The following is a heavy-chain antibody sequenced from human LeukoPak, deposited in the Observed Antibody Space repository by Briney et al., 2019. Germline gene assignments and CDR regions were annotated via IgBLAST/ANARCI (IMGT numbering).Heavy chain of an antibody. CDR1: GDSISSSSYY. D-gene: IGHD3-22*01. V-gene: IGHV4-39*07. Sequence: SETLSLTCTVSGDSISSSSYYWGWIRQPPGKGLEWIGSIYYSGSTYYNPSLKGRVTISVDTSKNQFSLKLSSVTAADTAVYYCARFDYYDSSGSDYWGQGTLVTVSS. J-gene: IGHJ4*02. CDR2: IYYSGST. CDR3: ARFDYYDSSGSDY.